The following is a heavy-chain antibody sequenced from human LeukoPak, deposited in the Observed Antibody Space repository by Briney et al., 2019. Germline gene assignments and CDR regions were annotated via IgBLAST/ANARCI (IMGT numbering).Heavy chain of an antibody. CDR2: IKTDGSQI. J-gene: IGHJ6*04. CDR1: GFTFSSYW. CDR3: AELGITMIGGV. Sequence: GGSLRLSCVASGFTFSSYWMTWVRQAPGKGLEWVANIKTDGSQIYYVDSVKGRFTISRDNAKNSLYLQMNSLRAEDTAVYYCAELGITMIGGVWGKGTTVTISS. D-gene: IGHD3-10*02. V-gene: IGHV3-7*01.